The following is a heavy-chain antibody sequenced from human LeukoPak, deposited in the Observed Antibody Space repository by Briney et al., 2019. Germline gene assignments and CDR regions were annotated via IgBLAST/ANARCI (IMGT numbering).Heavy chain of an antibody. Sequence: GGSLRLSCAASGFIFNNYGLIWVRQAPGKGLEWVSAISNDGGGTNYADFMRGRFTISRDNSKNTLFQQMNSLRAEDTALYYCAKGSSGYFADLWGQGTLVTVSS. CDR1: GFIFNNYG. CDR2: ISNDGGGT. CDR3: AKGSSGYFADL. D-gene: IGHD3-22*01. J-gene: IGHJ5*02. V-gene: IGHV3-23*01.